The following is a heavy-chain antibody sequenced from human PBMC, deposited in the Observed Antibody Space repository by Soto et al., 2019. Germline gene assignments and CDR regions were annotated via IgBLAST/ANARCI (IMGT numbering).Heavy chain of an antibody. V-gene: IGHV3-30*18. CDR2: ISYDGSNK. D-gene: IGHD6-19*01. CDR1: GFTFSNFG. CDR3: AKSASGWGRYYYGMDV. J-gene: IGHJ6*02. Sequence: GGSLRLSCAASGFTFSNFGIHWVRQAPGKGLEWVALISYDGSNKYYADSVKVRFTISRDNSKNTLYLQMNSLKAEDTAVYYCAKSASGWGRYYYGMDVWGQGTTVTVSS.